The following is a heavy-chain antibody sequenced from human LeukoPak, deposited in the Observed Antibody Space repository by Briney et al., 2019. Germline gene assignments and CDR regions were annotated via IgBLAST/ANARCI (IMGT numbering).Heavy chain of an antibody. V-gene: IGHV4-34*01. CDR1: GGSFSGYY. CDR3: ARRTVAARNFDY. J-gene: IGHJ4*02. D-gene: IGHD6-6*01. Sequence: SETLSLTCAVYGGSFSGYYWSWIRQPPGKGLEWIGEINHSGSTNYNPSLKSRVTISVDTSKNQFSLKLSSVTAADTAVYYCARRTVAARNFDYWGQGTLVTVSS. CDR2: INHSGST.